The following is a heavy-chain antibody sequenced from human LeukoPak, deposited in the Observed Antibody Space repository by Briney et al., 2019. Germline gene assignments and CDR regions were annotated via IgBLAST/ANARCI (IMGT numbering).Heavy chain of an antibody. Sequence: SETLSLTCTVSGGSISSYYWSWIRQPPGKGLEWIGYIYYSGSTNYNPSLKSRVTISVDTSKNQFSLNLTSVTAADTAVYYCAAVVATTTVRYFDYWGQGTLVTVSS. CDR3: AAVVATTTVRYFDY. CDR1: GGSISSYY. CDR2: IYYSGST. V-gene: IGHV4-59*12. D-gene: IGHD3-22*01. J-gene: IGHJ4*02.